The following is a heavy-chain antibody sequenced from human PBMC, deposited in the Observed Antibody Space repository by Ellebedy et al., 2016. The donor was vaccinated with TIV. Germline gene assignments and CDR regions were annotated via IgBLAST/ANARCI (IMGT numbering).Heavy chain of an antibody. D-gene: IGHD3-3*01. V-gene: IGHV3-23*01. CDR3: AKRDFFGVDTLTFDS. J-gene: IGHJ4*02. CDR2: ITGSGDRT. CDR1: GFTFDNFA. Sequence: GESLKTSCATSGFTFDNFAMRWFRQAPGKGLEWVSAITGSGDRTFYADSVKGRFTISRDNSKNTVYLHMNSLRAEDTAVYYCAKRDFFGVDTLTFDSWGQGTLVNVSS.